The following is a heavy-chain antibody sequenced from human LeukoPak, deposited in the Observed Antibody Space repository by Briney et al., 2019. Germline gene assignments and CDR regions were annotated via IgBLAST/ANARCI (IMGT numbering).Heavy chain of an antibody. CDR3: ANLGFNFDI. Sequence: GGSLRLSCAASGFPFSSYGMHWVRQAPGKGLEWVADISYDGGNKYYADSVKRRFTISRDNSKNTLYLQMNSVSAEDTAVYCCANLGFNFDIWGQGTMVTVSS. CDR2: ISYDGGNK. J-gene: IGHJ3*02. V-gene: IGHV3-30*18. CDR1: GFPFSSYG. D-gene: IGHD3-16*01.